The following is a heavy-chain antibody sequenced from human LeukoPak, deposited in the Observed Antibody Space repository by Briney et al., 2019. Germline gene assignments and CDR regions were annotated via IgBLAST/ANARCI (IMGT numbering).Heavy chain of an antibody. J-gene: IGHJ5*02. CDR1: GGTFSSYA. D-gene: IGHD6-13*01. CDR2: IIPIFGTA. Sequence: ASVKVSCKASGGTFSSYAISWVRQAPGQGLEWMGGIIPIFGTANYAQKFQGRVTITADKSTSTAYMELSSLRSEDTAVYYCARGEGIASAGTVWFDPWGQGTLVTVSS. V-gene: IGHV1-69*06. CDR3: ARGEGIASAGTVWFDP.